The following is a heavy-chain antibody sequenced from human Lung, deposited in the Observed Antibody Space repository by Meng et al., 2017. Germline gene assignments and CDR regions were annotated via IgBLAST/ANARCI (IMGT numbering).Heavy chain of an antibody. CDR2: TYYRSNWYY. CDR3: ARSQQWLDS. V-gene: IGHV6-1*01. CDR1: GDRVSTNSAA. Sequence: QVQLQQSGPGLVKPSQTLSPTCAISGDRVSTNSAAWNWFRQSPSRGLEWLRRTYYRSNWYYGYAVSVRSRITINPDTSKNQFSLQLNSVTPEDTAVYYCARSQQWLDSWGQGTLVTVSS. J-gene: IGHJ4*02. D-gene: IGHD6-19*01.